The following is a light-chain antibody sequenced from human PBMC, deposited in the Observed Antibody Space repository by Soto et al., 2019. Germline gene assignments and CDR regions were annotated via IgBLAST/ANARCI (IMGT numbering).Light chain of an antibody. CDR1: RLGDKY. V-gene: IGLV3-1*01. Sequence: SYELTQPPSVSVSPGQTASITCSGERLGDKYTCWYQQRPGQSPMLVIYQDTKRPSGIPERFSGSNSGNTATLTITGTQAVDEADNYCQVWDSSTLYVFGTGTKLTVL. J-gene: IGLJ1*01. CDR2: QDT. CDR3: QVWDSSTLYV.